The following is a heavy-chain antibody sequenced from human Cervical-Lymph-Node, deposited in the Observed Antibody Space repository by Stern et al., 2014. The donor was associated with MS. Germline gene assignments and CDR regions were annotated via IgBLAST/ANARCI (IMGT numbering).Heavy chain of an antibody. CDR3: ARVGGYNGYDRRGWFDP. CDR1: GGSLSPFY. Sequence: QVQLVQSGPGLVKPSETLSLTCTVSGGSLSPFYWSWLRQPPGKGLEWIGYIFYSGTINYNPSFNRRVTISVDPSKNQFSLRLSSVTAADTAVYFCARVGGYNGYDRRGWFDPWGQGSLVIVSS. V-gene: IGHV4-59*01. J-gene: IGHJ5*02. CDR2: IFYSGTI. D-gene: IGHD5-12*01.